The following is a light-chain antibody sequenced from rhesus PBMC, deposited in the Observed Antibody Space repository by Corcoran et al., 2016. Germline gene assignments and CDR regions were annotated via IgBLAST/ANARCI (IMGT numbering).Light chain of an antibody. V-gene: IGKV3-24*04. CDR3: QQSSNLWT. Sequence: ETVVTQSPATLSLSPGERATLSCRASQSVGSYLAWYQQQPGQAPRLLIYGASSRATGIPDRFSGRRSGTDFTHTISSLEPEDVGVYYCQQSSNLWTFGQGTKVEIK. CDR1: QSVGSY. CDR2: GAS. J-gene: IGKJ1*01.